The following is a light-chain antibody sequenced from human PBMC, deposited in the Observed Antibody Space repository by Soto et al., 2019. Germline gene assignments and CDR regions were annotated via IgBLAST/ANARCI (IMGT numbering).Light chain of an antibody. J-gene: IGKJ1*01. V-gene: IGKV3-20*01. CDR1: QSVSSSY. Sequence: EIVLTQSPGTLSLSPGERATLSCRASQSVSSSYLAWYQQKPGQAPRLLIYGASSRATGIPDRFSGSGSGTDFTLSISRLEPEDFAVYYCQQYDSSPKTFARGTKVEIK. CDR2: GAS. CDR3: QQYDSSPKT.